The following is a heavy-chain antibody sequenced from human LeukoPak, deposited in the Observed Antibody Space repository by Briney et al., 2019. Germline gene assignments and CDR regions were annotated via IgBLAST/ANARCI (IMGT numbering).Heavy chain of an antibody. CDR1: GFTFSSYG. V-gene: IGHV3-30*02. J-gene: IGHJ4*02. Sequence: GGSLRLSCAASGFTFSSYGMHWVRQAPGKGLEWVAFIRYDGSNKYYADSVKGRFTISRDNSKNTLYLQMNSLRAEDTAVYYCAPTKSGLYYFDYWGQGTLVTVSS. D-gene: IGHD7-27*01. CDR3: APTKSGLYYFDY. CDR2: IRYDGSNK.